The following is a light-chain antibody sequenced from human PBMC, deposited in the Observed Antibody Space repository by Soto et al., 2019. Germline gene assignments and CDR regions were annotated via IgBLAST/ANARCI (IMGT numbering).Light chain of an antibody. V-gene: IGKV1-5*03. CDR3: HKFHDYPVT. CDR1: QSVSTW. CDR2: KAS. Sequence: DIQLTQSPSTLSASVGDRVTITCRASQSVSTWLAWYQQKPGQAPKLLIDKASTLENGAPSRFSGSGSGTSFNLTIRSLQPDDSATYYLHKFHDYPVTFGGGTKVQI. J-gene: IGKJ4*02.